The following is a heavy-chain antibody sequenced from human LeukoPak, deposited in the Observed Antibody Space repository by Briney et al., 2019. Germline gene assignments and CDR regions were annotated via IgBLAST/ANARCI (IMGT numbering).Heavy chain of an antibody. Sequence: PSETLSLTCTVSGGSISSYYWSWIRQPPGKGLEWIGYIYYSGSTNYNPSLKSRVTISVDTSKNQFSLKLSSVTAADTAVYYCARNPYHSSGYQDYWGQGTLVTVSS. CDR3: ARNPYHSSGYQDY. CDR1: GGSISSYY. CDR2: IYYSGST. J-gene: IGHJ4*02. D-gene: IGHD3-22*01. V-gene: IGHV4-59*01.